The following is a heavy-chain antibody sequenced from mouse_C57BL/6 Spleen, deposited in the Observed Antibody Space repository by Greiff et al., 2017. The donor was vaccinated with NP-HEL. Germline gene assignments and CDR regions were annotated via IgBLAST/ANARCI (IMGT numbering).Heavy chain of an antibody. V-gene: IGHV1-69*01. CDR2: IDPSDSYP. Sequence: QVQLQQPGAELVMPGASVKLSCKASGYTFTSYWMHWVKQRPGQGLEWIGEIDPSDSYPNYNQKFKGKSTLTVDKSSSTAYMQLSSLTSEDSAVYYWARGGGYSYGSSWFAYWGHGTLVTVSA. D-gene: IGHD1-1*01. CDR1: GYTFTSYW. J-gene: IGHJ3*01. CDR3: ARGGGYSYGSSWFAY.